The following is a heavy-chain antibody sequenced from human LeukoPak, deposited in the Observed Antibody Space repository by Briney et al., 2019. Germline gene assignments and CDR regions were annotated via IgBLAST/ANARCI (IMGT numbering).Heavy chain of an antibody. CDR2: IYSGGST. V-gene: IGHV3-53*01. J-gene: IGHJ4*02. Sequence: GGSLRLSCAASGFTVSSNYMSWVRQAPGKGLEWVSVIYSGGSTYYADSVKGRFTISRDNSKNTLYLQMNSLRAEDTAVYYCARLSAAGLEGFDYWGQETLVTVSS. CDR1: GFTVSSNY. CDR3: ARLSAAGLEGFDY. D-gene: IGHD3-16*02.